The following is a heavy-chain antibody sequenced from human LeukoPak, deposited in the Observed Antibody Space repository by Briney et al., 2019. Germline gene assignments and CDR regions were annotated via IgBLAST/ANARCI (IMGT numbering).Heavy chain of an antibody. CDR1: RFTVSSNY. Sequence: GGSLRLSCAASRFTVSSNYMSWVRQAPGKGLEWVSVIYSGGSTYYADSVKGRFTISRDNSKNTLYLQMNSLRAEDTAVYYCARARYCSGGSCYGIYYFGYWGQGTLVTVSS. CDR2: IYSGGST. D-gene: IGHD2-15*01. V-gene: IGHV3-66*02. CDR3: ARARYCSGGSCYGIYYFGY. J-gene: IGHJ4*02.